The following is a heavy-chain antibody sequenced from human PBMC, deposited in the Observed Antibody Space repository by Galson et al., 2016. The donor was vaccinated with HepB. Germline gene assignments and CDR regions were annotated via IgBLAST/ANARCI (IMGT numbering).Heavy chain of an antibody. CDR2: INSDGTIL. Sequence: SLRLSCAASGFAFSSHWMHWVRQDLGKGLVWVSRINSDGTILNYADSVKGRFTISRDNAKNTLYLQMNSLRAEDTAVYFCVRDHSVVPTTAYNWFDPWGRGTLVTVSS. CDR1: GFAFSSHW. CDR3: VRDHSVVPTTAYNWFDP. J-gene: IGHJ5*02. D-gene: IGHD4-23*01. V-gene: IGHV3-74*01.